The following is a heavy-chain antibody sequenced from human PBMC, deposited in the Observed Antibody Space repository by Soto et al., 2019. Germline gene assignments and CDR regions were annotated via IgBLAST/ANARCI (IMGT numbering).Heavy chain of an antibody. CDR2: IYYSGST. Sequence: LSLTCTVPGGSISSYYWSWIRQPPGKGLEWIGYIYYSGSTNYNPSLKSRVTISVDTSKNQFSLKLSSVTAADTAVYYCAREVRSYYYDSSGYYYDYWGQGTLVTVSS. V-gene: IGHV4-59*01. CDR1: GGSISSYY. D-gene: IGHD3-22*01. J-gene: IGHJ4*02. CDR3: AREVRSYYYDSSGYYYDY.